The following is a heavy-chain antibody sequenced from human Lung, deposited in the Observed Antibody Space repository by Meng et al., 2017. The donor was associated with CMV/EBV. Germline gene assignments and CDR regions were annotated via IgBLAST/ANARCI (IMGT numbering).Heavy chain of an antibody. CDR1: AGSIGSGGYY. D-gene: IGHD5-24*01. Sequence: QVHLQESGPGLVKPSQTPSLTCPGSAGSIGSGGYYWSWIRQHPGKGLEWIGYIYYTGSTFYNPSLKSRVTISVDTSKNQFSLKLIPATAADTAVYYCAREAGRDGYATPKFDYWGQGTLVTVSS. V-gene: IGHV4-31*03. CDR3: AREAGRDGYATPKFDY. CDR2: IYYTGST. J-gene: IGHJ4*02.